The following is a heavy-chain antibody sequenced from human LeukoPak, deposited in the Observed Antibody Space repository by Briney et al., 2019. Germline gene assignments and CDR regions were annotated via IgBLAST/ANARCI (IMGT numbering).Heavy chain of an antibody. V-gene: IGHV4-59*01. CDR2: IYYTGST. J-gene: IGHJ5*02. CDR1: GGSISYYY. D-gene: IGHD1-26*01. CDR3: ARGGNYWPQWWFDP. Sequence: SETLSLTCTVSGGSISYYYWSWIRQPPGKGLEWIGYIYYTGSTSYNPSLKSRVTMSLDASKNQFSLELNSVTPADTAVYYCARGGNYWPQWWFDPWGRGTLVSVSS.